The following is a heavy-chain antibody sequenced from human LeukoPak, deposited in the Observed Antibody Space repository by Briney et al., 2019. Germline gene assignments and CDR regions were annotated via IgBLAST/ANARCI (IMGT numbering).Heavy chain of an antibody. CDR3: AREMDSSSWYAGYYYYYGMDV. CDR2: ISAYNGNT. V-gene: IGHV1-18*01. J-gene: IGHJ6*02. D-gene: IGHD6-13*01. Sequence: ASVKVSCKASGYTFTSYGISWVRQAPGQGLEWMGWISAYNGNTNYAQKLQGGVTMTTDTSTSTAYMELRSLRSDDTAVYYCAREMDSSSWYAGYYYYYGMDVWGQGTTVTVSS. CDR1: GYTFTSYG.